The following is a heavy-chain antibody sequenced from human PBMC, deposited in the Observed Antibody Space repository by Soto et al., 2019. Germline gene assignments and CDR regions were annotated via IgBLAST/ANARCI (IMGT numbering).Heavy chain of an antibody. J-gene: IGHJ4*02. D-gene: IGHD3-10*01. CDR2: INPNSGGT. Sequence: ASVKVSCKASGYTFTGYYMHWVRQAPGQGLEWMGWINPNSGGTNYAQKFQGRVTMTRDTSISAAYMELSRLRSDDTAVYYCARDQAITMVRGVPGYWGQGTLVTVSS. V-gene: IGHV1-2*02. CDR1: GYTFTGYY. CDR3: ARDQAITMVRGVPGY.